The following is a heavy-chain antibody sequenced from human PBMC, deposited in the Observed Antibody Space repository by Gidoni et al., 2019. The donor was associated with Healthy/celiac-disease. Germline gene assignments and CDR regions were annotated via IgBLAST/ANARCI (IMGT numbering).Heavy chain of an antibody. D-gene: IGHD2-15*01. Sequence: QVQLQESGPGLVKPSQTLSLTCTVSGGSISSGGYYWSWIRQHPGKGLEWIGYIYYSGSTYYNPSLKSRVTISVDTSKNQFSLKLSSVTAADTAVYYCARDSLGYCSGGSCKPWFDPWGQGTLVTVSS. CDR3: ARDSLGYCSGGSCKPWFDP. V-gene: IGHV4-31*03. CDR2: IYYSGST. CDR1: GGSISSGGYY. J-gene: IGHJ5*02.